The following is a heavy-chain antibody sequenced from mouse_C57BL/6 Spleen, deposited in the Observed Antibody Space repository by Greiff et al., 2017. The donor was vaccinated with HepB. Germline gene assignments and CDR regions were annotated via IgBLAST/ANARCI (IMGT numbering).Heavy chain of an antibody. V-gene: IGHV5-12*01. CDR2: ISNGGGST. CDR1: GFTFSDYY. CDR3: ARHAWIYYDYEIPFAY. Sequence: EVMLVESGGGLVQPGGSLKLSCAASGFTFSDYYMYWVRQTPEKRLEWVAYISNGGGSTYYPDTVKGRFTISRDNAKNTLYLQMSSLKSEDTAMYYCARHAWIYYDYEIPFAYWGQGTLVTVSA. D-gene: IGHD2-4*01. J-gene: IGHJ3*01.